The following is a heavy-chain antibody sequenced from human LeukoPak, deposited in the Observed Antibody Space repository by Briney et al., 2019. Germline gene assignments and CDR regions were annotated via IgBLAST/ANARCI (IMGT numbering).Heavy chain of an antibody. D-gene: IGHD2-8*02. CDR3: ARDLGLYWTDDGGGVDY. J-gene: IGHJ4*02. V-gene: IGHV3-33*01. CDR1: GFTFSSYG. CDR2: IWYDGSNK. Sequence: GGSLRLSCAASGFTFSSYGMHWVRQAPGKGLEWVAVIWYDGSNKYYADYVKGRFTISRDNSKNTLYLQMNSLRAEDTAVYYCARDLGLYWTDDGGGVDYWGQGTLVTVSS.